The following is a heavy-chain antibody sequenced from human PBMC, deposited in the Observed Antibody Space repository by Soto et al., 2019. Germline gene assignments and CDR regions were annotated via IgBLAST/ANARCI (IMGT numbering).Heavy chain of an antibody. V-gene: IGHV4-31*03. J-gene: IGHJ4*02. CDR1: GGSISSGGYY. CDR3: ARRVLH. CDR2: IYYSGST. Sequence: QVQLQESGPGLVKPSQTLSLTCTVSGGSISSGGYYWSWIRQHPGKGLEWIGYIYYSGSTYYNPSRYRRDTIAVGTSKIQFSLQLSSVSAADRAVYYCARRVLHWGQGTLVTVSS.